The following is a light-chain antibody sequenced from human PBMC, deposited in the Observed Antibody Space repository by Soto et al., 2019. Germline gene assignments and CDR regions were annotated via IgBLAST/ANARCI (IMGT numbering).Light chain of an antibody. J-gene: IGKJ2*01. V-gene: IGKV3-20*01. CDR1: QGVSSTD. CDR2: GAS. CDR3: QLYGNSPPMYT. Sequence: EIVLTQSPGTLSLSPGERATLSCRASQGVSSTDLAWYQQRLGQAPRLLIFGASSRATGIPDRFSGSGSGTDFTLSISRLEPEDFAVYYCQLYGNSPPMYTFGQGTKVDIK.